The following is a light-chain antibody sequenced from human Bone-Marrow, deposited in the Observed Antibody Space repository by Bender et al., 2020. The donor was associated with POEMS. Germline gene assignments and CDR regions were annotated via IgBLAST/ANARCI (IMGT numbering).Light chain of an antibody. CDR2: DVD. Sequence: QSALTQPASVSGSPGQSITISCTGSSSNIGKYNLVSWYQQDPGKAPKLILYDVDKRPSGVSSRLSGSKSGSTASLTISGLQTEDEADYYCCSYAGSNTFVFGIGTKVTAL. CDR1: SSNIGKYNL. CDR3: CSYAGSNTFV. V-gene: IGLV2-23*02. J-gene: IGLJ1*01.